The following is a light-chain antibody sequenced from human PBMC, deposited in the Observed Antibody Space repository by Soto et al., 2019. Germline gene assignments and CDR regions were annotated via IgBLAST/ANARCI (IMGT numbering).Light chain of an antibody. CDR3: QQSHSAPLT. V-gene: IGKV1-39*01. Sequence: QMTQSPSSLFASVGDRVTITCRASQSISSHFNWYQQKVGQTPRLLIYAASTLQSEVPPRFRGSASGTEFTLTISGLQREDFATYYCQQSHSAPLTFGGGTKIQI. J-gene: IGKJ4*01. CDR1: QSISSH. CDR2: AAS.